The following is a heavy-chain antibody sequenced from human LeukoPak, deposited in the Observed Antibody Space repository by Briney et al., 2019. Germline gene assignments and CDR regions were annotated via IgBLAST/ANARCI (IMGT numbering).Heavy chain of an antibody. CDR3: ARGDLHYHDSTRRGFDI. Sequence: QPGGSLRLSCAASGFTFSSYAVHWVRQAPGKGLEWVALISYDGSNKYYADSVKGRFTISRDNSKNTLYLQMNSLRAEDTAVYYCARGDLHYHDSTRRGFDIWGQGTMVTVSS. CDR1: GFTFSSYA. CDR2: ISYDGSNK. D-gene: IGHD3-16*01. J-gene: IGHJ3*02. V-gene: IGHV3-30*04.